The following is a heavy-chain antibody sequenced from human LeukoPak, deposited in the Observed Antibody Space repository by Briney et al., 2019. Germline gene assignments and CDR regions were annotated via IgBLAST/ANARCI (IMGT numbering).Heavy chain of an antibody. D-gene: IGHD4-17*01. CDR3: ARKNDYGDSYYMDV. Sequence: PSETLSLTCTVSGGSTSSGGNYWGWIRQHPGKGLEWIGYIHNTGRTDYNPSLKSRVIISLDTSKNRFSLRLSSVTAADTALYYCARKNDYGDSYYMDVWGKGTTVTVSS. J-gene: IGHJ6*03. CDR1: GGSTSSGGNY. V-gene: IGHV4-31*03. CDR2: IHNTGRT.